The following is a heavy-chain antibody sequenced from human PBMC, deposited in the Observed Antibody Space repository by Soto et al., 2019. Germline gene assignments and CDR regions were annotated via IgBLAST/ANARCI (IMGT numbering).Heavy chain of an antibody. V-gene: IGHV3-7*01. CDR3: ARSPGGAIVVVPAEGSGYYFDY. Sequence: EVQLVESGGGLVQPGGSLRLSCAASGFTFSSYWMSWVRQAPGKGLEWVANIKQDGSEKYYVDSVKGRCTISRDNAKNSLYLQMNSLRAEDTAVYYCARSPGGAIVVVPAEGSGYYFDYWGQGTLVTVSS. D-gene: IGHD2-2*01. CDR1: GFTFSSYW. J-gene: IGHJ4*02. CDR2: IKQDGSEK.